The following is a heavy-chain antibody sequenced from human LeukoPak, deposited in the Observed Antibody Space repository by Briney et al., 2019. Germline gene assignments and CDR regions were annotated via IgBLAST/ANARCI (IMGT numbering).Heavy chain of an antibody. CDR2: MNPNSGNT. V-gene: IGHV1-8*01. J-gene: IGHJ6*02. CDR1: GYTFTSYD. Sequence: ASVKVSCKASGYTFTSYDINWVRQATGQGLEWMGWMNPNSGNTGYAQKFQGRVTMTRNTSISTAFMELSSLRSEDTAVYYCARGGLWFGELLGYYYYGMDVWGQGTTVTVSS. D-gene: IGHD3-10*01. CDR3: ARGGLWFGELLGYYYYGMDV.